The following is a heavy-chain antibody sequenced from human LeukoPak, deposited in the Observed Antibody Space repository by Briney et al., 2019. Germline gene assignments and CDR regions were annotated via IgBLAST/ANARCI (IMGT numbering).Heavy chain of an antibody. V-gene: IGHV3-21*01. CDR1: GFTFSSYS. D-gene: IGHD6-13*01. CDR2: ISSSSSYI. CDR3: ARGPTIPIAAAGTGYYYGMDV. Sequence: PGRSLRLSCAASGFTFSSYSMNWVRQAPGKGLEWGSSISSSSSYIYYADSVKGRFTISRDNAKNSLYLQMYSLRAEDTAVYYCARGPTIPIAAAGTGYYYGMDVWGQGTTVTVSS. J-gene: IGHJ6*02.